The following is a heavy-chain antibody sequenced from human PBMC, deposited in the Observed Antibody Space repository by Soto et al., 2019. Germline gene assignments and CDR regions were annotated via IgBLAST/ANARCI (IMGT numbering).Heavy chain of an antibody. D-gene: IGHD2-15*01. CDR3: TRGSAGSKSVVVVPAIAFSSFDT. J-gene: IGHJ4*02. CDR1: GFTLSSYG. V-gene: IGHV3-33*01. CDR2: IWYDGDKK. Sequence: QVQLVESGGGVVQPGRSLRLSCAASGFTLSSYGMHWVRQAPGKGLEWVAVIWYDGDKKYYADSVKVRFTISRAESKNTVYLHMSSLRGEDTGVYYCTRGSAGSKSVVVVPAIAFSSFDTWGQGTLVSVSS.